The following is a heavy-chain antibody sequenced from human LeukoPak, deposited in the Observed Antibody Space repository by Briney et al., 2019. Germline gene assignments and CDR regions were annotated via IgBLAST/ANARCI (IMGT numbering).Heavy chain of an antibody. CDR1: GFTFSTYA. CDR2: ISYDGSNE. Sequence: GGSLRLSCAASGFTFSTYAMHWVRQAPGKGLEWVAVISYDGSNEYYADSVKGRFTISRDNSKNTPYLQMNSLRTEDTAVYYCARVHSSIAAPRAPNWFDPWGQGTLVAVSS. V-gene: IGHV3-30*01. D-gene: IGHD6-6*01. J-gene: IGHJ5*02. CDR3: ARVHSSIAAPRAPNWFDP.